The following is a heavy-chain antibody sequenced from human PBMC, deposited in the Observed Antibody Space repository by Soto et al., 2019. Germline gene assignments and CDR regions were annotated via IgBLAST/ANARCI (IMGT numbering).Heavy chain of an antibody. J-gene: IGHJ6*02. CDR3: AREGCYYDSSGYYYCYYYYGIDV. CDR2: IYTSGST. V-gene: IGHV4-4*07. Sequence: PSVNLSLTCTFSGGSISSYYWSWIRQPAGKGLECFGRIYTSGSTNYNPSLKSRVTMSVDTSKNQFSLKLSSVTAADTAVYYCAREGCYYDSSGYYYCYYYYGIDVWGQVTTCTV. CDR1: GGSISSYY. D-gene: IGHD3-22*01.